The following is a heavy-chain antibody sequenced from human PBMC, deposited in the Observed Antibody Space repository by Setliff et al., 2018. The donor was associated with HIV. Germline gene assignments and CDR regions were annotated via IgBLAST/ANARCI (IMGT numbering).Heavy chain of an antibody. V-gene: IGHV1-18*01. J-gene: IGHJ4*02. Sequence: ASVKVSCKASGYTFTSYDINWVRQATGQGLEWMGWISTYNGNTKYAQKFQGRVTMTTDTSTSTAYMELWSLRSDDTAVYYCARDFYDMGRWFGELRPFDYWGQGTLVTVSS. CDR3: ARDFYDMGRWFGELRPFDY. D-gene: IGHD3-10*01. CDR2: ISTYNGNT. CDR1: GYTFTSYD.